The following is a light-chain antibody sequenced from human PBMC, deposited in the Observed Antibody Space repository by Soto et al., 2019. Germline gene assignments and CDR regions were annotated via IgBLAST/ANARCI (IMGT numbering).Light chain of an antibody. J-gene: IGKJ2*01. CDR2: KAS. CDR3: QQYDSYSYT. Sequence: DIQMTQSPSTVSASVGDRVTITCRASQSISNWLAWYQQKPGEAPKLLIYKASTLDSGVPSRFSGSGSGTEFTLPISSLQPDDFATYYCQQYDSYSYTFGQGTKQEIK. CDR1: QSISNW. V-gene: IGKV1-5*03.